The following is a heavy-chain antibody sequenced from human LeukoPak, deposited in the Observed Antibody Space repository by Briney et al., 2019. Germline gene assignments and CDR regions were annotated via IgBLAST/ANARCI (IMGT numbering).Heavy chain of an antibody. D-gene: IGHD3-3*01. CDR2: ISSNGGST. CDR3: PRAATLRFLEWLSDNWSDP. CDR1: GVSFSSYA. V-gene: IGHV3-64*01. Sequence: GGSLRLSCAASGVSFSSYAMHWVRQAPGKGLEYVSAISSNGGSTYYANSVKGRFTIPRANSKTTLYLQRGSLRAQDMAVYYCPRAATLRFLEWLSDNWSDPWGQGTLVTVSS. J-gene: IGHJ5*02.